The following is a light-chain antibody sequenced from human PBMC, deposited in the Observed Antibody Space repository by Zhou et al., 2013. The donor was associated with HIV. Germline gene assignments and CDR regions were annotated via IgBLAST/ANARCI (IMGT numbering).Light chain of an antibody. V-gene: IGKV3-20*01. CDR1: QSIGSSN. CDR2: VAS. Sequence: EIVLTQSPGTLSLSPGERATLSCRASQSIGSSNIAWYQQKPGQAPRLLINVASNRATGIPDRFSGSGSGTDFTLTIGRLEPEDFAVYYCQQYGSLPITFGQGTRLEIK. CDR3: QQYGSLPIT. J-gene: IGKJ5*01.